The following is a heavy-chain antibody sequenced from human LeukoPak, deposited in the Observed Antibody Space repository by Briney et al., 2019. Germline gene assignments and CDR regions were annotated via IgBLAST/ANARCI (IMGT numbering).Heavy chain of an antibody. V-gene: IGHV3-30*03. D-gene: IGHD6-19*01. CDR2: ISYDGSNK. CDR1: GFTFSSYG. CDR3: ARGFGGYSSGWYPANWFDP. J-gene: IGHJ5*02. Sequence: GGSLRLSCAASGFTFSSYGMHWVRQAPGKGLEWVALISYDGSNKYYADSVKGRFTTSRDNSKSTLYLQVNSLRAEDTAVYYCARGFGGYSSGWYPANWFDPWGQGTLVTVSS.